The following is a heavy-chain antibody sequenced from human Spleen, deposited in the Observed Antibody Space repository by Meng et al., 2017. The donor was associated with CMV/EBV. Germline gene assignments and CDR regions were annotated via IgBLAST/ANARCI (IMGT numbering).Heavy chain of an antibody. V-gene: IGHV1-18*01. CDR3: VRDRVFLEWLLGDAFDI. Sequence: TFNRSGISCGPPDPGQGAEWLGWISAYNGDTSYAQKVQGRVTMTAAKSTSTVYMELSSLTFDDTAVYYCVRDRVFLEWLLGDAFDIWGQGTMVTVSS. J-gene: IGHJ3*02. CDR2: ISAYNGDT. CDR1: TFNRSG. D-gene: IGHD3-3*01.